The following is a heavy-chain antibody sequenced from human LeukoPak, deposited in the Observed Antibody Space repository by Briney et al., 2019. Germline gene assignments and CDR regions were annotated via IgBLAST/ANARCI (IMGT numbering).Heavy chain of an antibody. J-gene: IGHJ5*02. CDR3: ARAVLPGSSAQYNWFDP. D-gene: IGHD2-15*01. CDR1: GGSISSSSYY. V-gene: IGHV4-39*07. CDR2: IYYSGST. Sequence: SSETLSLTCTVSGGSISSSSYYWGWIRQPPGKGLEWIGSIYYSGSTYYNPSLKSRVTISVDTSKNQFSLKLSSVTAADTAVYYCARAVLPGSSAQYNWFDPWGQGTLVTVSS.